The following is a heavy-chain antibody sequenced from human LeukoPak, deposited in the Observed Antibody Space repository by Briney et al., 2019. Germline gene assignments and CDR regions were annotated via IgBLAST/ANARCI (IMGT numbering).Heavy chain of an antibody. Sequence: GASLRLSCAASGFTFSSYWMSWVRQAPGKGLEWVANIKQDGSEKYYVDSVKGRFTISRDNAKNSLYLQMNSLRAEDTAVYYCARDGRRRYYVSGSDTSDYWGQGTLVTVSS. CDR2: IKQDGSEK. CDR1: GFTFSSYW. J-gene: IGHJ4*02. D-gene: IGHD3-10*01. V-gene: IGHV3-7*03. CDR3: ARDGRRRYYVSGSDTSDY.